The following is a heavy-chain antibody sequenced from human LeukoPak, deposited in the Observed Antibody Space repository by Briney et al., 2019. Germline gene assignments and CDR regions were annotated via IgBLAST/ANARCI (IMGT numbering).Heavy chain of an antibody. V-gene: IGHV1-2*02. CDR2: IDSNSGGT. Sequence: GASVKVSCKTSGYTFTAYYIHWVRQAPGQGLEWMGWIDSNSGGTSYAQKFQGRVTMTRDTSMYTAYMELSRLRSDDTAVYYCTRGGLLGYYYYHMDVWGKGTTVTVSS. D-gene: IGHD3-16*01. J-gene: IGHJ6*03. CDR1: GYTFTAYY. CDR3: TRGGLLGYYYYHMDV.